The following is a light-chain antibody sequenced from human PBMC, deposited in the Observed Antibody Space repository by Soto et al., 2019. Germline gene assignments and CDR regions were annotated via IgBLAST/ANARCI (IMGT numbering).Light chain of an antibody. CDR1: QSVSSN. V-gene: IGKV3-15*01. Sequence: EFGVTKVPVTLSVYQGERATLSCRASQSVSSNLACCQKKPGQAPRLLIYGASTRATGIPARFSGSGSATEFTLTISSLLSGEFAVYYYQQYNIWSPWTFGQGTKVDI. J-gene: IGKJ1*01. CDR3: QQYNIWSPWT. CDR2: GAS.